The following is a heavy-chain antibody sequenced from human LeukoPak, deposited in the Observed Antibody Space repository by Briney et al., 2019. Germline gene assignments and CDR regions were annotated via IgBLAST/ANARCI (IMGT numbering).Heavy chain of an antibody. D-gene: IGHD3-3*02. CDR1: GHRFSSYW. V-gene: IGHV5-51*01. CDR3: ARRLTHPDLAGKPPYYYDYGLHV. Sequence: GESLKISCKASGHRFSSYWIAWVRHMPGTGLEWMGTIYPGDSEIIYSPSFQGQVTISADKSINTAYLRWSSLKASDTAMYYCARRLTHPDLAGKPPYYYDYGLHVWGQGTTVTVSS. CDR2: IYPGDSEI. J-gene: IGHJ6*02.